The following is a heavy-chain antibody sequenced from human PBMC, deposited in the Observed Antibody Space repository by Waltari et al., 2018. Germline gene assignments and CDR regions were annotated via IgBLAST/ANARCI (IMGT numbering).Heavy chain of an antibody. J-gene: IGHJ2*01. CDR3: ARVVGGSSSWYFYWYFDL. CDR1: GGTFSSYA. D-gene: IGHD6-13*01. CDR2: IIPIFGKA. V-gene: IGHV1-69*13. Sequence: QVQLVQSGAEVKKPGSSVKVSCKASGGTFSSYAISWVRQAPGQGLEWMGGIIPIFGKANYAQKFQGRVTITADESTSTAYMELSSLRSEDTAVYYCARVVGGSSSWYFYWYFDLWGRGTLVTVSS.